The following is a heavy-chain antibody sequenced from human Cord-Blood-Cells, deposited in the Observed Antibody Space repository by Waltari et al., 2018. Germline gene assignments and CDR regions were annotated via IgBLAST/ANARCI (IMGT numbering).Heavy chain of an antibody. CDR2: INPSGGST. Sequence: QVQLVQSGAEVKKPGASVKVSCKASGYTFTSYYMHWVRQAPGQGLEWMGIINPSGGSTSYAQKCQGRVTMTRDTSTSTVYMELSSLRSEDTAVYYCAREAGAAAALDYWGQGTLVTVSS. CDR3: AREAGAAAALDY. CDR1: GYTFTSYY. V-gene: IGHV1-46*01. J-gene: IGHJ4*02. D-gene: IGHD2-2*01.